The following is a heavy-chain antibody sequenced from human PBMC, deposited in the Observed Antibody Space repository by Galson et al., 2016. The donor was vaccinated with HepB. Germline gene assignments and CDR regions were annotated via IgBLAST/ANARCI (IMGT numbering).Heavy chain of an antibody. J-gene: IGHJ4*02. CDR3: ARGYDGTMGDFDY. CDR1: GGSISSYY. V-gene: IGHV4-59*01. CDR2: IYYSGSI. D-gene: IGHD1-7*01. Sequence: SETLSLTCTVSGGSISSYYWSWIRQPPGKGLEWIGYIYYSGSINYNPSLKSRVTISVDTSKNQFSLKLSSVTAADTAVYYCARGYDGTMGDFDYWGQGTLVTVAS.